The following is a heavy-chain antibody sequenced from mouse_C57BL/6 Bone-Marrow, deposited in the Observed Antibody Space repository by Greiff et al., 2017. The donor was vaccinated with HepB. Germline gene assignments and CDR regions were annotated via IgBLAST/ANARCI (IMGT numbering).Heavy chain of an antibody. V-gene: IGHV1-42*01. CDR3: ARPYYGSSPGFAY. CDR2: INPSTGGT. Sequence: EVQLQQSGPELVKPGASVKISCKASGYSFTGYYMNWVKQSPEKSLEWIGEINPSTGGTTYNQKFKAKATLTVDKSSSTAYMQLKSLTSEDSAVYYCARPYYGSSPGFAYWGQGTLVTVSA. J-gene: IGHJ3*01. D-gene: IGHD1-1*01. CDR1: GYSFTGYY.